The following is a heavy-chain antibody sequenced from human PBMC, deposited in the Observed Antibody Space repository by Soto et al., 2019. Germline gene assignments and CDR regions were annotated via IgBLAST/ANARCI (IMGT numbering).Heavy chain of an antibody. CDR2: INPNSVGT. Sequence: QVQLVQSGAEVKKPGASVKVSCKASGYTFTGHYMHWVRQAPGQGLEWMGWINPNSVGTNYAQKFQGRVTMTRDTSISTAYMELSRLRSDDTAVPYCAREPMVRAAHGFDIWGQGTMVTVSS. D-gene: IGHD3-10*01. J-gene: IGHJ3*02. V-gene: IGHV1-2*02. CDR3: AREPMVRAAHGFDI. CDR1: GYTFTGHY.